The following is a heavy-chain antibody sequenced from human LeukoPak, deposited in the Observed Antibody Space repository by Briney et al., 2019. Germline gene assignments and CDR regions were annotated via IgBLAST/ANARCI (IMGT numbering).Heavy chain of an antibody. J-gene: IGHJ4*02. V-gene: IGHV1-8*03. Sequence: ASVKVSCRASGYTFTSYDINWVRQATGQGLEWMGWMNPNSGNTGYAQKFQGRVTITRSTSISTAYMELSSLRSEDTAVYYCARGRSTYYDSSGYYLPFDYWGQGTLVTVSS. CDR3: ARGRSTYYDSSGYYLPFDY. CDR1: GYTFTSYD. CDR2: MNPNSGNT. D-gene: IGHD3-22*01.